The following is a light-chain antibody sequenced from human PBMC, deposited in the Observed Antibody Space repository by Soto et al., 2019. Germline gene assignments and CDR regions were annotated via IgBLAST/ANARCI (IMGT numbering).Light chain of an antibody. Sequence: DIQMTQSPSSLSASVGDRVTITCQASQDISNYLNWYQPKPGKAPKLLIYDASNLETGVPSRFSGSGSGTDVTFTISSLQPEDIATYYCQQYDNLLPTFGGGTKVEIK. V-gene: IGKV1-33*01. CDR2: DAS. CDR3: QQYDNLLPT. J-gene: IGKJ4*01. CDR1: QDISNY.